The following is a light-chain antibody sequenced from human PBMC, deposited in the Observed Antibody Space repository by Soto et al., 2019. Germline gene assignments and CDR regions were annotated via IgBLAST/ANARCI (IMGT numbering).Light chain of an antibody. J-gene: IGKJ3*01. CDR3: QQYNNWPLFT. V-gene: IGKV3-15*01. CDR1: QSVGSN. Sequence: EIVMTQSPATLSVSPGERATLSCRASQSVGSNLAWYQKKPGQAPRLLIYGASTRATDIPARFSGGGSGTESTLTISSLQSEDFAVYCCQQYNNWPLFTFGPGTKVDIK. CDR2: GAS.